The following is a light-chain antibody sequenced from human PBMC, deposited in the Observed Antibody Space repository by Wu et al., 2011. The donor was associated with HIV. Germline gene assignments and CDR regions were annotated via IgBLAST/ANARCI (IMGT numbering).Light chain of an antibody. J-gene: IGKJ1*01. V-gene: IGKV3-15*01. Sequence: ATLSCRASQSVSSNLAWYQQKPGQAPRLLIYGASTRATGIPARFSGSGSGTEFTLTISSLQSEDVATYYCQKYNTAPWTFGQGTKVEMK. CDR1: QSVSSN. CDR2: GAS. CDR3: QKYNTAPWT.